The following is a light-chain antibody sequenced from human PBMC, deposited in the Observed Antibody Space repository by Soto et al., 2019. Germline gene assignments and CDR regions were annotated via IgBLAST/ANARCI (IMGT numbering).Light chain of an antibody. V-gene: IGLV2-8*01. J-gene: IGLJ1*01. CDR2: EVV. Sequence: QSSLTHPPSASQSPGQSVTISCTGTKSDIGVYDFVSLYHHHPGKAPRLIIYEVVQRPSGVPDRFSGSKSGNTASLTVSGLQAADEADYFCKSYAGSNTYVFGSGTKVTVL. CDR1: KSDIGVYDF. CDR3: KSYAGSNTYV.